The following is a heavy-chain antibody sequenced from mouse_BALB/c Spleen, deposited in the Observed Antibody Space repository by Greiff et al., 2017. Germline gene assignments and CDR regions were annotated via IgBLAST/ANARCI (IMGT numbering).Heavy chain of an antibody. V-gene: IGHV3-2*02. CDR1: GYSITSDYA. CDR2: ISYSGST. Sequence: VQLQQSGPGLVKPSQSLSLTCTVTGYSITSDYAWNWIRQFPGNKLEWMGYISYSGSTSYNPSLKSRISITRDTSKNQFFLQLNSVTTEDTATYYCVYYDYDVAYWGQGTLVTVSA. J-gene: IGHJ3*01. CDR3: VYYDYDVAY. D-gene: IGHD2-4*01.